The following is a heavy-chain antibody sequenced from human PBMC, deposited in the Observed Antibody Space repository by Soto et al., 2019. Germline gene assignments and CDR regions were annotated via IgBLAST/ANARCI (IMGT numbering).Heavy chain of an antibody. CDR2: ISYDGSNK. CDR3: AKGGGYYDSSGYYPI. Sequence: GGSLRLSXAASGFTFSSYGMHWVRQAPGKGLEWVAVISYDGSNKYYADSVKGRFTISRDNSKNTLYLQMNSLRAEDTAVYYCAKGGGYYDSSGYYPIWGQGTLVTVSS. CDR1: GFTFSSYG. J-gene: IGHJ4*02. V-gene: IGHV3-30*18. D-gene: IGHD3-22*01.